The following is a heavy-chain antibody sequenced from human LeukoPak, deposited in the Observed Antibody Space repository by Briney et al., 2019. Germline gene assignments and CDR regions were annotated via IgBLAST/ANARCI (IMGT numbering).Heavy chain of an antibody. CDR3: ARGAHYHDSSEGYDY. V-gene: IGHV1-2*02. J-gene: IGHJ4*02. CDR1: GYTFTGYY. CDR2: INPNSGGT. D-gene: IGHD3-22*01. Sequence: ASVKVSCKASGYTFTGYYMHWVRQAPGQGLEWMGGINPNSGGTNYAQKFKGRVTMTRDTSISTAYMELSRLRSDDTAVYYCARGAHYHDSSEGYDYWGQGTLVTVSS.